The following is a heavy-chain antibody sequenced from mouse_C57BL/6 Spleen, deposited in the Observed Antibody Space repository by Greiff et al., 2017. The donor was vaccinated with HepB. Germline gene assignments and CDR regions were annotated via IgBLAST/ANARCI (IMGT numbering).Heavy chain of an antibody. D-gene: IGHD3-1*01. CDR1: GYAFTNYL. V-gene: IGHV1-54*01. CDR3: AREGLRSRYFDV. CDR2: INPGSGGT. Sequence: QVQLKESGAELVRPGTSVKVSCKASGYAFTNYLIEWVKQRPGQGLEWIGVINPGSGGTNYNEKFKGKATLTADKSSSTAYMQLSSLTSEDSAVYFCAREGLRSRYFDVWGTGTTVTVSS. J-gene: IGHJ1*03.